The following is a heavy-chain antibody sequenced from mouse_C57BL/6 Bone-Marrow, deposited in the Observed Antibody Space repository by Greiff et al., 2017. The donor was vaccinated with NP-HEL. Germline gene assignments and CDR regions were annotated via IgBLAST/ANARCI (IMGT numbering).Heavy chain of an antibody. D-gene: IGHD2-2*01. CDR3: TRGGIYGYDPDY. V-gene: IGHV1-15*01. J-gene: IGHJ2*01. CDR2: IDPETGGT. CDR1: GYTFTDYE. Sequence: QVQLQQSGAELVRPGASVTLSCKASGYTFTDYEMHWVKQTPVHGLEWIGAIDPETGGTAYNQKFKGKAILTADKSSSTAYMELRSLTSEDSAVYYCTRGGIYGYDPDYWGQGTTLTVSS.